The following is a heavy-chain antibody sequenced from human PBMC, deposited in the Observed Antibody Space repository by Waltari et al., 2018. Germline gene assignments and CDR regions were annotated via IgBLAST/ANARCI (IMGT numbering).Heavy chain of an antibody. CDR1: GGSVSSPAYY. J-gene: IGHJ4*02. D-gene: IGHD3-10*01. CDR2: ISYSGST. V-gene: IGHV4-39*07. Sequence: QLQLQESGPALVRPSETLSLSCTVSGGSVSSPAYYWSWVRQSPGKGLVWIETISYSGSTSYKPSLKSRVTISIDTSKNQLSLELTSVTAADTAIYYCASHLWYRDLSRVAFDFWGQGTLVAVSS. CDR3: ASHLWYRDLSRVAFDF.